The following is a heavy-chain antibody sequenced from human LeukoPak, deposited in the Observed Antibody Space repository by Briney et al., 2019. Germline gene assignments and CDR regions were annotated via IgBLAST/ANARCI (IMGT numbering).Heavy chain of an antibody. V-gene: IGHV5-51*01. J-gene: IGHJ5*02. CDR3: ARVYYDFWSGYFGKDWFDP. D-gene: IGHD3-3*01. Sequence: GESLQISCKGSGYSFTSYWIGWVRQMPGKGLEWMGIIYPGDSDTRYSPSFQGQVTISADKSISTAYLQWSSLKASDTAMYYCARVYYDFWSGYFGKDWFDPWGQGTLVTVSS. CDR2: IYPGDSDT. CDR1: GYSFTSYW.